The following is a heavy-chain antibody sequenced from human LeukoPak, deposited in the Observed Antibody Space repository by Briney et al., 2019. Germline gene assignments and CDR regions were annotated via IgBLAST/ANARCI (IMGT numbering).Heavy chain of an antibody. CDR1: GGSISSGSYY. Sequence: SQTLSLTCAVSGGSISSGSYYGSWMRQPAGRGLEWIGRIYTSGSTNNKPSLKNRVTTSAEPSKNNFFPKMRSVTAAATAVYYCARGPPYYDFWSGYQDGMDVWGQGTTVTVSS. J-gene: IGHJ6*02. D-gene: IGHD3-3*01. CDR3: ARGPPYYDFWSGYQDGMDV. CDR2: IYTSGST. V-gene: IGHV4-61*02.